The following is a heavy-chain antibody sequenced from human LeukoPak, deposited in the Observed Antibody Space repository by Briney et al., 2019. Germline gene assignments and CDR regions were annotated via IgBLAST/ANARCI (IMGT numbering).Heavy chain of an antibody. CDR2: TYYRSKWYN. V-gene: IGHV6-1*01. J-gene: IGHJ6*03. Sequence: SQTLSLTCAISGDSVSSNSAAWNWIRQSPSRGLEWLGRTYYRSKWYNDYAVSVKSRITINPDTSKNQFSLQLNSVTPEDTAVYYCARDGRVARTHRYYYYMDVWGKGTTVTVSS. CDR3: ARDGRVARTHRYYYYMDV. CDR1: GDSVSSNSAA. D-gene: IGHD2-15*01.